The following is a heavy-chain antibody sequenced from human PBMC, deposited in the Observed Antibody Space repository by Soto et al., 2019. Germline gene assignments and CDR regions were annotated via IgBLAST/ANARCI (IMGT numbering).Heavy chain of an antibody. D-gene: IGHD2-2*01. V-gene: IGHV3-23*01. Sequence: GGSLRLSCAASGFTFSSYAMSWVRQAPGKGLEWVSAISGSGGSTYYADSVKGRFTISRDNSKNTLYLQMNSLRAEDTAVYYCAKGYCGSTSCYFWPFDYWGQGTLVTVSS. CDR2: ISGSGGST. J-gene: IGHJ4*02. CDR3: AKGYCGSTSCYFWPFDY. CDR1: GFTFSSYA.